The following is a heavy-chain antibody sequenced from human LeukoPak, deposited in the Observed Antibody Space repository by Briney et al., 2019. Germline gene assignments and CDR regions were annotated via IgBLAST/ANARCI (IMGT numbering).Heavy chain of an antibody. CDR3: ARSTLRAAATIYP. CDR2: ISYSGST. J-gene: IGHJ5*02. CDR1: GGSISRSSYY. D-gene: IGHD6-13*01. V-gene: IGHV4-39*01. Sequence: SETLSLTCSVSGGSISRSSYYWDCIRQPPGKGLECIGSISYSGSTYYNPSLKSRVTISADTSKNQFSLKLSSVTAADTAVYYCARSTLRAAATIYPWGQGSLVTVSS.